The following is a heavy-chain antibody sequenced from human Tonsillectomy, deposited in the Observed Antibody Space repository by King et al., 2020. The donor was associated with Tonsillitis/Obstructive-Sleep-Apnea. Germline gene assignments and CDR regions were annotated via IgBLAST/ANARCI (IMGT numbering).Heavy chain of an antibody. CDR1: GGSFSGYY. CDR3: AAYGSGTLYYYYYMDV. V-gene: IGHV4-34*01. D-gene: IGHD3-10*01. CDR2: INHSGST. Sequence: QVQLQQWGAGLLKPSETLSLTCAVYGGSFSGYYWSWLRQPPGKGLEWIGEINHSGSTNYNPSLKSRVTISVDTSKNQFSLKLSSVTAADTAVHYCAAYGSGTLYYYYYMDVWGKGTTVTVSS. J-gene: IGHJ6*03.